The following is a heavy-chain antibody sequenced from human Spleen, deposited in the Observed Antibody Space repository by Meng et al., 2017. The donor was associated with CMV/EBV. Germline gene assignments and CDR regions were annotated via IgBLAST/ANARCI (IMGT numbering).Heavy chain of an antibody. D-gene: IGHD3-10*01. J-gene: IGHJ4*02. V-gene: IGHV3-30*04. CDR1: TCSSYG. CDR3: ARDPLIDYYGSGSYTFDY. Sequence: TCSSYGKNWVRQAPGRGLEWVAVISYDGSNEYYADSVKGRFTNSRDNSKNTLYMQMNSLRAEDTAVYYCARDPLIDYYGSGSYTFDYWGQGTLVTVSS. CDR2: ISYDGSNE.